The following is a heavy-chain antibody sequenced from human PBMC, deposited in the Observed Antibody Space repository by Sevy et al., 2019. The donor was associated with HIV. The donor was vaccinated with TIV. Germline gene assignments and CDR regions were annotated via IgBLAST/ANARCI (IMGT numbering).Heavy chain of an antibody. CDR2: IYYSGKT. CDR1: SGSVSSGNNY. Sequence: SETLSLTCIVSSGSVSSGNNYWSWIRQPPGKGLEWIGYIYYSGKTKYHPSLKSLVTISIDTSKNQFSLNLTSVTAADTAVYYCARDPSEEGFSYGPFDSWGQGILVTVSS. J-gene: IGHJ5*01. V-gene: IGHV4-61*01. D-gene: IGHD5-18*01. CDR3: ARDPSEEGFSYGPFDS.